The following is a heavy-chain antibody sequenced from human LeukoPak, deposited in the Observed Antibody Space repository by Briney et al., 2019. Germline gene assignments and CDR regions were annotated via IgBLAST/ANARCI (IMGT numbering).Heavy chain of an antibody. Sequence: QSGGSLRLSCAASGFTFSTYGMHWVRQAPGKGLQWVAGISYDGSNEYYGDSVKGRFTISRDNSKNTLYLQMNSLRVEDTAVYYCAKDRIHQLFHRWVFDSWGQGTLVTVSS. V-gene: IGHV3-30*18. CDR2: ISYDGSNE. CDR1: GFTFSTYG. CDR3: AKDRIHQLFHRWVFDS. J-gene: IGHJ4*02. D-gene: IGHD2-21*01.